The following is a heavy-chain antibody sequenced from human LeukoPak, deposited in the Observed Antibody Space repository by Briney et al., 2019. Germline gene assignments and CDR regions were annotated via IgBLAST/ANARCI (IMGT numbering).Heavy chain of an antibody. Sequence: GGSLRLSCAASGFTVSSSYMSWVRQAPGTGLEWVSVIYSGGSTYYADSVKGRFTISRDNSKNTLSLQMNSLRAEDTAVYYCARGVRAGVTAPKDWGQGTLVTVSS. CDR1: GFTVSSSY. J-gene: IGHJ4*02. CDR3: ARGVRAGVTAPKD. V-gene: IGHV3-53*01. D-gene: IGHD2-21*02. CDR2: IYSGGST.